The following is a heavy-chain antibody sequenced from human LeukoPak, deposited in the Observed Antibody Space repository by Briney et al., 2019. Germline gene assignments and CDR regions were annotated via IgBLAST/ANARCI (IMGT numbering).Heavy chain of an antibody. Sequence: GGSLRLSCAASEFTFFTYWMTWVRQAPGKGLEWVANIKQDGSEKYYVDSVKGRFTISRDNAKNSLYLQMSSLRAEDTAVYYCTRDYWGAFDYWGQGALVTVSS. CDR1: EFTFFTYW. V-gene: IGHV3-7*01. CDR2: IKQDGSEK. D-gene: IGHD3-16*01. J-gene: IGHJ4*02. CDR3: TRDYWGAFDY.